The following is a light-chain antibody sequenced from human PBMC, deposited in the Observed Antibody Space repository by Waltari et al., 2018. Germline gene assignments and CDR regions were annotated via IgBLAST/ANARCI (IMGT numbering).Light chain of an antibody. CDR3: CTYARSSPVV. J-gene: IGLJ2*01. Sequence: QSALTQPASVSGSPGQSITISCPASSSDFGSYNFLSWYQQHPGKAPTLLIHEDTKPPSGVSYRFCGSRSGNTGSLTSSGLQAEDEADYYCCTYARSSPVVFGGGTKLTVL. CDR2: EDT. CDR1: SSDFGSYNF. V-gene: IGLV2-23*01.